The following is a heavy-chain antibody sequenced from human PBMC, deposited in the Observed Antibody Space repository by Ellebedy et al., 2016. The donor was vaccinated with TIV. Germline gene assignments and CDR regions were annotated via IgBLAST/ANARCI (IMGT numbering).Heavy chain of an antibody. Sequence: PGGSLRLSCAASGFPFTNAWMEWVRQAPGKGLEWVSVIYSGGSTYYADSVKGRFTISRDNSKNTLYLQMNSLRAEDTAVYYCARDLRSGSYSDYWGQGTLVTVSS. CDR3: ARDLRSGSYSDY. CDR1: GFPFTNAW. CDR2: IYSGGST. V-gene: IGHV3-66*01. D-gene: IGHD1-26*01. J-gene: IGHJ4*02.